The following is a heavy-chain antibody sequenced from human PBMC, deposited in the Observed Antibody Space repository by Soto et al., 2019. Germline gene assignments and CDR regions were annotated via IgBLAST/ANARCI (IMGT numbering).Heavy chain of an antibody. CDR1: GGTFSSYA. CDR2: IIPIFGTA. V-gene: IGHV1-69*12. Sequence: QVPLVQSGAEVKKPGSSVKVSCKASGGTFSSYAISWVRQAPGQGLEWMGGIIPIFGTANYAQKFQGRVTITADESTTTAYMALSSLRSEDTAIYYWARVGRPEYGGRQGYFDYWGQGTLVTVSS. J-gene: IGHJ4*02. CDR3: ARVGRPEYGGRQGYFDY. D-gene: IGHD4-17*01.